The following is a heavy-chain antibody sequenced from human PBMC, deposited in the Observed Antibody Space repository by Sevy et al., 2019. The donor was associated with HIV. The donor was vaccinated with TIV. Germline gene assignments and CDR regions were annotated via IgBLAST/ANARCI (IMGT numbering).Heavy chain of an antibody. Sequence: GSLRLSCAASGFNFRTYSMNWVRQAPGKGLEWLSSISDDSRYIDYSDSVKGRFTISRANAKNLLFLQMNNLRVEDTAIYYCARDFTIFGVVSGIDYWGQGNLVTVSS. CDR3: ARDFTIFGVVSGIDY. D-gene: IGHD3-3*01. V-gene: IGHV3-21*04. CDR1: GFNFRTYS. CDR2: ISDDSRYI. J-gene: IGHJ4*01.